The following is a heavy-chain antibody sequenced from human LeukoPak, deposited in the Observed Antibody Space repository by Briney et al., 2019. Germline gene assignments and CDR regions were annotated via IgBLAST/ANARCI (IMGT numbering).Heavy chain of an antibody. CDR1: GFTFSSYA. V-gene: IGHV3-30-3*01. Sequence: GGSLRLSCAASGFTFSSYAMHWVRQAPGKGLEWVAVISYDGSNKYYADSVKGRFTISRDNSKNTLYLQMNSLRSDDTAVYYCARRVVVVAARTYDYWGQGTLVTVSS. CDR3: ARRVVVVAARTYDY. D-gene: IGHD2-15*01. J-gene: IGHJ4*02. CDR2: ISYDGSNK.